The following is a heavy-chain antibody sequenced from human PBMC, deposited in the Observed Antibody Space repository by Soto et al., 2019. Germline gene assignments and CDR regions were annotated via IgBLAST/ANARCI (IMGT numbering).Heavy chain of an antibody. D-gene: IGHD3-16*01. V-gene: IGHV4-30-4*01. CDR1: GGSISSGDYY. CDR3: VREGGDNWLDP. Sequence: TVSGGSISSGDYYWSWIRQPPGKGLEWIGYIYYSGSTFYNPSLKNRVTISLDTSKIQFSLKLSSVTAADTAVYYCVREGGDNWLDPWGQGTLVTVSS. J-gene: IGHJ5*02. CDR2: IYYSGST.